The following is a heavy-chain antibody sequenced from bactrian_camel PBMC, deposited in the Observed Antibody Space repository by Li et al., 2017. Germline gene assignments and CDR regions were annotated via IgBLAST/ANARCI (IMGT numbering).Heavy chain of an antibody. CDR1: GLTFTKYH. Sequence: VQLVESGGGLVQPGGSLRLACAASGLTFTKYHMTWVHHIPGKGLEWVTSITTDASNSWYANSVKGRFTISRDNAKNTVYLQMNSLKSEDTALYYCAAETWFGYRYWGQGTQVTVS. D-gene: IGHD5*01. CDR3: AAETWFGYRY. V-gene: IGHV3S6*01. CDR2: ITTDASNS. J-gene: IGHJ4*01.